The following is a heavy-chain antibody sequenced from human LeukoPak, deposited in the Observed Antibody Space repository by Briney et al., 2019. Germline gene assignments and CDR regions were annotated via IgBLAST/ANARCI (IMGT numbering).Heavy chain of an antibody. CDR1: GFTFSSYW. D-gene: IGHD6-13*01. V-gene: IGHV3-74*01. CDR3: ARGNIAAAGIHY. J-gene: IGHJ4*02. CDR2: INGDGSST. Sequence: GGSLRLSCAASGFTFSSYWMHWVRQAPGKGPVWVSRINGDGSSTTYVDSVMGRFTISRDSAKNTLYLQMNSVRAEDTAVYYCARGNIAAAGIHYWGQGTLVIVSS.